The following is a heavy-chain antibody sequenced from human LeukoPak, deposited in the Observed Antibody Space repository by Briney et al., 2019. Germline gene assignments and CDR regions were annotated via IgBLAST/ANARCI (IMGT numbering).Heavy chain of an antibody. Sequence: GGSLRLSCAASGLTFSNYAMDWVRQAPGKGLGWVAVLAHDGGDRYFADSVKGRFTISRDNSKNTLYLQMSSLRAEDTALYYCARGTPVVAGIDYWGQGTLVTVSS. V-gene: IGHV3-30*04. CDR3: ARGTPVVAGIDY. D-gene: IGHD6-19*01. CDR1: GLTFSNYA. J-gene: IGHJ4*02. CDR2: LAHDGGDR.